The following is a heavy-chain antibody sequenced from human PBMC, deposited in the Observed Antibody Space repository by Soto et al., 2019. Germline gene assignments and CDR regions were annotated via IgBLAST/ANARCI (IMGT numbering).Heavy chain of an antibody. Sequence: EVQLVESGGGLVQTGGSLRLSCAASGFSVSNNYMSWVRQAPGKGLEWVSVIYSGGNTYYADSVKGRFTISRHNSKNTLYLDMNSLRAEDTAVYYCATDTQWLRLTYWGQGTLVTVSS. CDR1: GFSVSNNY. J-gene: IGHJ4*02. D-gene: IGHD6-19*01. CDR3: ATDTQWLRLTY. V-gene: IGHV3-53*04. CDR2: IYSGGNT.